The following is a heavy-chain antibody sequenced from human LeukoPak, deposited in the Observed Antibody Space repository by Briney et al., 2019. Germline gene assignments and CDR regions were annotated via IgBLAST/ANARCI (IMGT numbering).Heavy chain of an antibody. D-gene: IGHD1-26*01. J-gene: IGHJ6*03. Sequence: SETLSLTCTVSGGSISSYYWSWIRQPPGKGLEWIGYIYYSGSTNYNPSLKSRVTMSVDTSKNQFSLKLSSVTAADTAVYYCARVVGATHYYYMDVWGKGTTVTISS. CDR2: IYYSGST. V-gene: IGHV4-59*12. CDR3: ARVVGATHYYYMDV. CDR1: GGSISSYY.